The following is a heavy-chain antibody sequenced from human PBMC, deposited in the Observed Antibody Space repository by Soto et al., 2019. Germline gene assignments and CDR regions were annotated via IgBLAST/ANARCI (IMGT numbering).Heavy chain of an antibody. V-gene: IGHV4-39*01. J-gene: IGHJ6*02. CDR2: IYYSGST. D-gene: IGHD5-18*01. CDR1: GGSISSSSYY. CDR3: ACIFSGGYGYGFYYYGMDV. Sequence: QLQLQESGPGLVKPSETLSLTCTVSGGSISSSSYYWGWIRQPPGKGLEWIGSIYYSGSTYYNPSPKSRVTISVDTSKHQFSLKLSSVTAADTAVYYCACIFSGGYGYGFYYYGMDVWGQGTTVTVSS.